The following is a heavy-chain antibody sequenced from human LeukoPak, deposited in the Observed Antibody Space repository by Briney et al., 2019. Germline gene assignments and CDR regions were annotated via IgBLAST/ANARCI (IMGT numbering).Heavy chain of an antibody. Sequence: PSETLSLTCTVSGGSISSYYWSWIRQPAGKGLEWIGRIYTSGSTNYNPSLKSRVTISVDTSKNQFSLKLSSVTAADTAVYYCARGPWGCSSTSCSLGWFDPWGQGTLVTVSS. CDR2: IYTSGST. CDR1: GGSISSYY. J-gene: IGHJ5*02. V-gene: IGHV4-4*07. CDR3: ARGPWGCSSTSCSLGWFDP. D-gene: IGHD2-2*01.